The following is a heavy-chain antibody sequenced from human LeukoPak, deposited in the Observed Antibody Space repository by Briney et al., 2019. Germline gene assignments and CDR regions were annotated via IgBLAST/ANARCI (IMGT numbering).Heavy chain of an antibody. Sequence: GGSLRLSCVVSGFTFSSYSMNWVRQAPGKGLEWVSYISSSSSTIFYGDSVKGRFTISRDNAKNSLYLQMNSLRAEDTAVYYCARDSAGLGNFDYWGQGTLVTVSS. V-gene: IGHV3-48*04. J-gene: IGHJ4*02. CDR1: GFTFSSYS. CDR2: ISSSSSTI. D-gene: IGHD7-27*01. CDR3: ARDSAGLGNFDY.